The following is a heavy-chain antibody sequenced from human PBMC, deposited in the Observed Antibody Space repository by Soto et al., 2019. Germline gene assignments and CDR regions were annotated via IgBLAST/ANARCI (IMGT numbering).Heavy chain of an antibody. CDR3: ARHDSSSGDIDY. D-gene: IGHD6-6*01. CDR1: GFTFSSYA. J-gene: IGHJ4*02. Sequence: GGSLRLSCAASGFTFSSYAMSWVRQAPGKGLEWVSAISGSGGSTYYADSVKGRFTISRDNSKNTLYLQMNSLRAEDTAVYYCARHDSSSGDIDYWGQGTRVTVSS. V-gene: IGHV3-23*01. CDR2: ISGSGGST.